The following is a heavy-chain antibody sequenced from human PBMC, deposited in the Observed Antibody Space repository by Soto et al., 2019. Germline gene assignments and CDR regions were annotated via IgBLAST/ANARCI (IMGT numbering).Heavy chain of an antibody. CDR3: ARRRDSSGYTYFDY. V-gene: IGHV5-51*01. Sequence: GQSLKISCKGSGYSFTSYWIGWVRQMPGKGPEWMGIIYPGDSDTRYSPSFQGQVTISADKSISTAYLQWSSLKASDTAMYYCARRRDSSGYTYFDYWGQGTMVTVSS. CDR1: GYSFTSYW. CDR2: IYPGDSDT. D-gene: IGHD3-22*01. J-gene: IGHJ4*02.